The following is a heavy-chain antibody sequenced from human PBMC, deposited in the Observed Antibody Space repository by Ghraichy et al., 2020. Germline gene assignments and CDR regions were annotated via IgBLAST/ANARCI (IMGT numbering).Heavy chain of an antibody. J-gene: IGHJ3*02. CDR3: AKDGPETAVVVISPDAFDI. CDR1: GFTFSSYA. V-gene: IGHV3-23*01. D-gene: IGHD3-22*01. Sequence: GGSLRLSCAASGFTFSSYAMSWVRQAPGKGLEWVSAISGSGGSTYYADSVKGRSTISRDNSKNTLYLQMNSLRAEDTAVYYCAKDGPETAVVVISPDAFDIWGQGTMVTVSS. CDR2: ISGSGGST.